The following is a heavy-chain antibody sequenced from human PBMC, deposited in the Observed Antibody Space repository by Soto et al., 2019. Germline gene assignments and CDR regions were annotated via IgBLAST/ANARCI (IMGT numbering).Heavy chain of an antibody. CDR1: GYTFTNYY. J-gene: IGHJ3*02. CDR3: ARPRTSVTTEDAFDI. CDR2: IYPDDSTT. V-gene: IGHV5-51*01. Sequence: GESLKISCKGSGYTFTNYYIGWVRQLPGKGLERMGIIYPDDSTTRYGPSFQGQVTISVDKSIDTAFLQWGSLRASDTAMYYCARPRTSVTTEDAFDIWGPGTKVTVSS. D-gene: IGHD4-17*01.